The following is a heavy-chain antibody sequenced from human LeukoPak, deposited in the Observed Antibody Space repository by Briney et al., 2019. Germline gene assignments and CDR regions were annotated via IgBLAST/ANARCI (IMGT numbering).Heavy chain of an antibody. V-gene: IGHV3-48*03. J-gene: IGHJ4*02. CDR1: GFTFSTYE. CDR3: ARDANPGY. Sequence: GGSLRLSCAASGFTFSTYEMNWVRQAPGKGLEWVSYISTSGTTIYYADSVKGRFTISRDNAKNSLYLHMNSLRAEDTAVYYCARDANPGYWGQGTLVTVSS. CDR2: ISTSGTTI.